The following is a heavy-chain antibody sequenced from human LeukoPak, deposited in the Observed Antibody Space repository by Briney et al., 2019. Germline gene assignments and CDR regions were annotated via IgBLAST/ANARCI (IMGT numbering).Heavy chain of an antibody. CDR3: ARTPVSSSSCWFDP. V-gene: IGHV4-31*03. CDR2: IYYSGST. Sequence: PSETLSLTCTASGGSISSGGYYWSWIRQHPGKGLEWIGYIYYSGSTYYNPSLKSRVTISVDTSKNQFSLKLSSVTAADTAVYYCARTPVSSSSCWFDPWGQGTLVTVSS. D-gene: IGHD6-6*01. CDR1: GGSISSGGYY. J-gene: IGHJ5*02.